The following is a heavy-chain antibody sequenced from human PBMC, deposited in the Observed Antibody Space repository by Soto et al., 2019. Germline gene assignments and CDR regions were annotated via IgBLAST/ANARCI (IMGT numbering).Heavy chain of an antibody. CDR1: GGSISSGGYS. D-gene: IGHD3-22*01. Sequence: SETLSLTCAVSGGSISSGGYSWSWIRQPPGKGLDLIVYIYHSGSTYYNPSLKSRVTISVDMSKNQFSLKLSSVTAADTAVYFCARTPEKYYYDSSGSTRAFDIWGQGTMVTVSS. CDR3: ARTPEKYYYDSSGSTRAFDI. CDR2: IYHSGST. V-gene: IGHV4-30-2*05. J-gene: IGHJ3*02.